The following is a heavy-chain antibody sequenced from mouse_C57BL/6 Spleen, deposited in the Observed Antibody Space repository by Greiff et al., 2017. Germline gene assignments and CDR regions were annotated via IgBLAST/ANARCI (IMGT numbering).Heavy chain of an antibody. D-gene: IGHD1-1*01. CDR1: GYSFTGYF. CDR3: ANYGSDAMDY. CDR2: INPYNGDT. V-gene: IGHV1-20*01. J-gene: IGHJ4*01. Sequence: VQLQQSGPELVKPGDSVKISCKASGYSFTGYFMNWVMQSHGKSLEWIGRINPYNGDTFYNQKFKGKATLTVDKSSSTAHMELRSLTSEDAAVYYCANYGSDAMDYWGQGTSVTVSP.